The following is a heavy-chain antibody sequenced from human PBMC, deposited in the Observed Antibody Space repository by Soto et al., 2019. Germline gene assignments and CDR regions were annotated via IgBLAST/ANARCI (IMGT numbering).Heavy chain of an antibody. J-gene: IGHJ4*02. V-gene: IGHV3-30*18. D-gene: IGHD2-15*01. Sequence: VQLVESGGGVVQPGRSLRLSCAASGFTFSDYAMHWVRQAPGKGLEWVAVVSHDGRNTHYADSVKGRFTISRDSSKNTVSLEMTSLGAAARAVCSCAKGGRRWVVTADFTYWGQGALVTVSS. CDR1: GFTFSDYA. CDR2: VSHDGRNT. CDR3: AKGGRRWVVTADFTY.